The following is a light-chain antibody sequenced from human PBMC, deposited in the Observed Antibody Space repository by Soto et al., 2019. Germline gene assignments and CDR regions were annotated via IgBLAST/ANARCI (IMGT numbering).Light chain of an antibody. V-gene: IGKV3-20*01. Sequence: EMVMRRSAAALSVSPGERATLSCRASQSVSSSLAWYQQKPGQAPRLLIFAASSRATGIPDKFSGSGSGTDFTLTISRLEPEDFAVYYCQQCGSSPTFGQGTRLEIK. CDR1: QSVSSS. CDR2: AAS. J-gene: IGKJ5*01. CDR3: QQCGSSPT.